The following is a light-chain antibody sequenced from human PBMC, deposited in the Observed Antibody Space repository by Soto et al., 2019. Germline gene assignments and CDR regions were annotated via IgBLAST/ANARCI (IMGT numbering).Light chain of an antibody. J-gene: IGKJ3*01. Sequence: EIGLTKSPGTLSLSPGERATLSCRASLAISSNCLVWYQVKSGRAPRVLIHSASIRATDIPDRFSGGGSGTDFSLTISRLQREDFAVYYCQQCGSPPFTFGPGTKVEIK. CDR3: QQCGSPPFT. CDR2: SAS. CDR1: LAISSNC. V-gene: IGKV3-20*01.